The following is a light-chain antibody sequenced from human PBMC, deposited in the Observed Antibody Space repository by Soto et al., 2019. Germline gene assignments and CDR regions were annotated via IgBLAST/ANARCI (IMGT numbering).Light chain of an antibody. CDR1: QSIDSY. Sequence: DIQMTQSPSSLSASVGDRVTITCRASQSIDSYLNWYQQKPGQAPKLLIYGATSLQSGVPSRFSGSGFGTDFSLTISSLQPEDIASYYCQQSYRTPRTFGQGTKVDIK. J-gene: IGKJ1*01. CDR2: GAT. V-gene: IGKV1-39*01. CDR3: QQSYRTPRT.